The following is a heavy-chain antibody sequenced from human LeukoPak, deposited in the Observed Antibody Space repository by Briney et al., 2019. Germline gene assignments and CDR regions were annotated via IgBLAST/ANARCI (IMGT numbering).Heavy chain of an antibody. CDR3: AKDRDSSWYSGCFDY. D-gene: IGHD6-13*01. Sequence: GGSLRLSCSASGFTFSTFGMHWVRQAPGKGLEWVAVISYDGTYKYYAGSVRGRFTVSRDDSKNTLYLQTDSLRAEDTAVYYCAKDRDSSWYSGCFDYWGQGTLVTVSS. V-gene: IGHV3-30*18. J-gene: IGHJ4*02. CDR2: ISYDGTYK. CDR1: GFTFSTFG.